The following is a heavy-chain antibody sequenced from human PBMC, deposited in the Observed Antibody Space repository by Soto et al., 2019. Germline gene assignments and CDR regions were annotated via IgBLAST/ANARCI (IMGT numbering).Heavy chain of an antibody. CDR3: ARRRGFPYYYGMDV. Sequence: QLQLQESGSGLVKPSQTLSLTCAVSGGSISSGGYSGSGFRQPPGKALEWIGYIYHSGSTYYNPSLKSRVTISVDRSKNQFSLKLSSVTAADTAVYYCARRRGFPYYYGMDVWGQGTTVTVSS. V-gene: IGHV4-30-2*01. D-gene: IGHD5-12*01. CDR2: IYHSGST. CDR1: GGSISSGGYS. J-gene: IGHJ6*02.